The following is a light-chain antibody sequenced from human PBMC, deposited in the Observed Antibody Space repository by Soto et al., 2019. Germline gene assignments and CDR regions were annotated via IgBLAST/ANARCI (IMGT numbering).Light chain of an antibody. CDR1: QSVSSN. V-gene: IGKV3-15*01. J-gene: IGKJ4*02. CDR3: QQYNNWLST. CDR2: GAS. Sequence: IVSTQSPATRCGSPRERANLSCRASQSVSSNLAWYQQKPGQAPRLLIYGASTRATGIPARFSGSGSGTEFTLTISSLQSEDFAVSYCQQYNNWLSTFRPGNK.